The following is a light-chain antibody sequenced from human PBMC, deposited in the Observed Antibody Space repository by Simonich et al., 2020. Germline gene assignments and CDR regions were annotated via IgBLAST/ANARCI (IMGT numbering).Light chain of an antibody. CDR1: QSVLYNSNNKNY. J-gene: IGKJ1*01. CDR2: WAS. CDR3: QQYYSTPQT. V-gene: IGKV4-1*01. Sequence: DIVMTQSPDSLAVSLGERATINCKSSQSVLYNSNNKNYLAWYQQKPGQPPKLLIYWASTRDSGVPDRFSGSGSGTDFTLTISSLQAEDVAVYYCQQYYSTPQTFGQGTKVEIK.